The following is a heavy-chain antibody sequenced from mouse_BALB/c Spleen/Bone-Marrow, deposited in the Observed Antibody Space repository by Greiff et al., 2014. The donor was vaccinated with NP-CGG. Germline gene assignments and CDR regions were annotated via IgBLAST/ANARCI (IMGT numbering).Heavy chain of an antibody. D-gene: IGHD2-3*01. CDR2: ISYSGNT. CDR3: ATYDGYCFDY. V-gene: IGHV3-8*02. Sequence: VQLKESGPSLVETSQTLSLPCSVTCDSITSGYWNWIRKFPGNKLEYMGYISYSGNTYYNPSLKSRISITRDTSKNQYYLQLNSVTTEDTATYYCATYDGYCFDYWGQGTTLTVSS. J-gene: IGHJ2*01. CDR1: CDSITSGY.